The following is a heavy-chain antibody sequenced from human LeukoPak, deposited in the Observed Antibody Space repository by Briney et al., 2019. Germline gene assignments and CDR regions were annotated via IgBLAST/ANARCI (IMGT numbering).Heavy chain of an antibody. D-gene: IGHD4-17*01. Sequence: GGSLRLSCAASGFTFSSYAMSWVRQAPGKGLEWVSAISGSGGSTYYADSVRGRFTISRDNSKNTLYLQMNSLRAEDTAVYYCAKYGDYFRYYYYYYMDVWGKGTTVTISS. CDR2: ISGSGGST. V-gene: IGHV3-23*01. J-gene: IGHJ6*03. CDR3: AKYGDYFRYYYYYYMDV. CDR1: GFTFSSYA.